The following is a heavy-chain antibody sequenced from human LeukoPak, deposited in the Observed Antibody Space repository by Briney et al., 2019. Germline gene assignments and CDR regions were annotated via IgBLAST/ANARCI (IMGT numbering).Heavy chain of an antibody. Sequence: PSETLSLTCAVYGGSFSGYYWGWIRQTPGKGLEWIGSVFHTGSTYFNSSLKSRVTISVDLYKNQFFLKLTSVTAADTAVYYCARDVRVVVTSKRAFFDYWGQGTLVTVSS. J-gene: IGHJ4*02. V-gene: IGHV4-38-2*02. CDR2: VFHTGST. CDR1: GGSFSGYY. CDR3: ARDVRVVVTSKRAFFDY. D-gene: IGHD2-21*02.